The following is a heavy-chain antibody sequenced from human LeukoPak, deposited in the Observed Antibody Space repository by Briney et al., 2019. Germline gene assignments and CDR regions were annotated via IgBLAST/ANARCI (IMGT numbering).Heavy chain of an antibody. V-gene: IGHV3-30*02. Sequence: GGSLRLSCVTSGFTFNTHGMHWVRQAPGKGLEWVAFVEHDGTKKYLDSVKGRFTISRDNSDSTLYLQMNSLRAEDTALYYCAKGSGSSWYYFDNWGQGTLVTVSS. D-gene: IGHD6-13*01. CDR1: GFTFNTHG. J-gene: IGHJ4*02. CDR3: AKGSGSSWYYFDN. CDR2: VEHDGTK.